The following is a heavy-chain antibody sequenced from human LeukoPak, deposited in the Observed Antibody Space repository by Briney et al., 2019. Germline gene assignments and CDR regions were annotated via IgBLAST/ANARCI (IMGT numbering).Heavy chain of an antibody. D-gene: IGHD3-10*01. Sequence: ASVKVSCKASGYTFTGYYMHWVRQAPGQGLEWMGWINPNSGGTNYAQKFQGRVTMTRDTSISTAYMELSRLRSDDTAVYYCARERRFGEDYYYYYMDVWGKGTTVTISS. CDR3: ARERRFGEDYYYYYMDV. J-gene: IGHJ6*03. V-gene: IGHV1-2*02. CDR1: GYTFTGYY. CDR2: INPNSGGT.